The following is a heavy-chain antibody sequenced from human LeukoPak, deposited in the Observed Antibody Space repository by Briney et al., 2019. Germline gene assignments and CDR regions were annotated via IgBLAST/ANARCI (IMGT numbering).Heavy chain of an antibody. J-gene: IGHJ6*02. CDR3: ATSTSMAVAGHYYFYGMDV. CDR1: GYTFTSYW. Sequence: KVSCKASGYTFTSYWIGWVRQMPGKGLEWMGIIYPGDSDTRYSPSFQGQVTISADKSISTAYPQWSGLRASDTAMYYCATSTSMAVAGHYYFYGMDVWGQGTTVTVSS. D-gene: IGHD6-19*01. CDR2: IYPGDSDT. V-gene: IGHV5-51*01.